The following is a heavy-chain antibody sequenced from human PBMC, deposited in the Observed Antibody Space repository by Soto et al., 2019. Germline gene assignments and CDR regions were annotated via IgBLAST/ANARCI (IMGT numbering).Heavy chain of an antibody. Sequence: EVQLVESGGGLIQPGGSLRLSCAASGLTVSSNYMSWVRQAPGKGLEWVAIIYSGGTTYYADSVKGRFTISRDNSRNTLYLQMNNLRAEDTAVYYCARDFRLDTAMLHDAFDIWGQGTMVTDSS. D-gene: IGHD5-18*01. CDR1: GLTVSSNY. V-gene: IGHV3-53*01. J-gene: IGHJ3*02. CDR3: ARDFRLDTAMLHDAFDI. CDR2: IYSGGTT.